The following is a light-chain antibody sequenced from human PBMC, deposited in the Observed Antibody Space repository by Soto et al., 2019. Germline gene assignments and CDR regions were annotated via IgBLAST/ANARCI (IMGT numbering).Light chain of an antibody. CDR2: DAS. J-gene: IGKJ4*01. Sequence: EIVLTQSPVTLSLSPGERATLSCRASQSIRSYLTWYQQKPGQAPRLLIYDASKRATGIPARFSGSGSGTDFTLTISSLESQDFAVYYCQQRSNGGTFGGGTKVEIK. CDR1: QSIRSY. CDR3: QQRSNGGT. V-gene: IGKV3-11*01.